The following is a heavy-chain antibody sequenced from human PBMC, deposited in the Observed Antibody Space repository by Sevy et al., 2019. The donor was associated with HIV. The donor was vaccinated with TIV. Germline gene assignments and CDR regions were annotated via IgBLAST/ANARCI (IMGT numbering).Heavy chain of an antibody. J-gene: IGHJ4*02. V-gene: IGHV3-11*01. CDR1: GFSFSDSY. CDR3: AKKGYSSGIFYYFDY. CDR2: ISGSGNII. Sequence: GGPLRLSCAASGFSFSDSYMSWVRQAPGKGLEWIAYISGSGNIIYYADSVRGRFSISRDNAKKSLYLQMNSLRAEDTAVYFCAKKGYSSGIFYYFDYWGQGTLVTVSS. D-gene: IGHD5-18*01.